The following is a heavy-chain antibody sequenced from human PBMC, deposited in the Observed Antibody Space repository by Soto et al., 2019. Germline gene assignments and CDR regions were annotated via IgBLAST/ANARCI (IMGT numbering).Heavy chain of an antibody. Sequence: QDQLVQSGAEVKKPGSSVKVSCKASGGTFSSHTFSWVRQAPGQGLEWMGRIIPALGTASYAQKFQRRVTIPAYEYGTTVFIELNCLRSEHTAVYYCARPDYGDYWYFDLWGRGTLVTVSS. CDR2: IIPALGTA. D-gene: IGHD4-17*01. J-gene: IGHJ2*01. CDR3: ARPDYGDYWYFDL. V-gene: IGHV1-69*08. CDR1: GGTFSSHT.